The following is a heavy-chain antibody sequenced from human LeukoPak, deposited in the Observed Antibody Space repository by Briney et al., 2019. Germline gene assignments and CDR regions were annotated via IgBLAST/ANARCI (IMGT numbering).Heavy chain of an antibody. CDR1: GYTLTSYY. CDR2: INPSGGST. CDR3: ARGEWELLQGDY. D-gene: IGHD1-26*01. Sequence: ASVKVSCKASGYTLTSYYMHWVRQAPGQGLVWMGIINPSGGSTSYAQKFQGRVTMTRDTSTSTVYMELSSLRSEDTAVYYCARGEWELLQGDYWGQGTLVTVSS. V-gene: IGHV1-46*01. J-gene: IGHJ4*02.